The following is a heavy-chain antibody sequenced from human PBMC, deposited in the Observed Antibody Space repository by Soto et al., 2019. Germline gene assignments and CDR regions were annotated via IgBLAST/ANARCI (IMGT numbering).Heavy chain of an antibody. J-gene: IGHJ6*02. CDR2: INPSGGST. Sequence: QVQLVQSGAEVKRPGAAVKVSCTASGYTLTSYYIHWVRQAPGQGLGWMGIINPSGGSTAYPQKLQDRVTVTSETSKSTVYLRLSSLRSERTAVYYCAGVLASHDGRNSYYPGMDVWGQGNTVNVSS. CDR1: GYTLTSYY. V-gene: IGHV1-46*01. CDR3: AGVLASHDGRNSYYPGMDV. D-gene: IGHD3-16*01.